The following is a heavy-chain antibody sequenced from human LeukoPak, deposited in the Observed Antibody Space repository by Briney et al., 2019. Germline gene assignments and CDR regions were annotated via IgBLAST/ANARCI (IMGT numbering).Heavy chain of an antibody. CDR2: IRTSSSPL. Sequence: GGSLRLSCAASGFTFSSYSMNWVRQAPGKGLEWISYIRTSSSPLYYADSVKGRFTISRDNAKNSLYLQMNSLRAEDTAVYYCARDLSGSYGYWGQGTLVTVSS. CDR3: ARDLSGSYGY. D-gene: IGHD1-26*01. CDR1: GFTFSSYS. V-gene: IGHV3-48*01. J-gene: IGHJ4*02.